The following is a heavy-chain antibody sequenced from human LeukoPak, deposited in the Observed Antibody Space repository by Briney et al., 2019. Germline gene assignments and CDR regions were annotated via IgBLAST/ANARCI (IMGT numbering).Heavy chain of an antibody. V-gene: IGHV4-38-2*02. CDR3: ARDYGKYYFDY. CDR2: IYHSGST. CDR1: GYSISSGYY. D-gene: IGHD4-17*01. J-gene: IGHJ4*02. Sequence: PSETLSLTCTVSGYSISSGYYWGWIRQPPGKGLEWIGSIYHSGSTYYNPSLKSQVTISVDTSKNQFSLKLSSVTAADTAVYYCARDYGKYYFDYWGQGTLVTVSS.